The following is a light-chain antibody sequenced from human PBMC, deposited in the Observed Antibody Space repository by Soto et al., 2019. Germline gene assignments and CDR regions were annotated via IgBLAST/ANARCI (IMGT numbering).Light chain of an antibody. Sequence: EIVLTQSPATLSLSPGERATLSCRASQSVSSYLAWYQQKPGQAPRLLIYDASNRATGIPARFSGSGSGTAFTLTISSLEHDDYVVYYCQQRSNLPPITFGQGTRLEIK. V-gene: IGKV3-11*01. CDR2: DAS. J-gene: IGKJ5*01. CDR3: QQRSNLPPIT. CDR1: QSVSSY.